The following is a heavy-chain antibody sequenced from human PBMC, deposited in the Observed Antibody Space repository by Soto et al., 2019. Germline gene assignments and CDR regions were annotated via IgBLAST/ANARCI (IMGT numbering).Heavy chain of an antibody. CDR3: AGASSGYYYYYYGMDL. CDR2: INHSGST. J-gene: IGHJ6*02. V-gene: IGHV4-34*01. Sequence: PSETLSLTCAVYGGSFSGYYWSWIRQPPGRGLEWIGEINHSGSTNYNPSLKSRVTISVDTSKNQFSLKLSSVTAADTAVYYCAGASSGYYYYYYGMDLWGQGTTVTVSS. D-gene: IGHD3-22*01. CDR1: GGSFSGYY.